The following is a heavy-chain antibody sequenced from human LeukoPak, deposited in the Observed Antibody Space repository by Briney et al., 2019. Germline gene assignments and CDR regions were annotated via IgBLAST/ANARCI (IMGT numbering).Heavy chain of an antibody. CDR1: GFTFSSYG. J-gene: IGHJ3*02. V-gene: IGHV3-33*01. Sequence: PGRSLRLSCAASGFTFSSYGMHWVRQAPGKGLEWVAVIWYDGSNKYYADSVKGRFTISRDNSKNTLYLQMNSLRAEDTAVYYCARDAGHHHDFWSGYFSSDAGRPFDIWGQGTMVTVSS. CDR2: IWYDGSNK. CDR3: ARDAGHHHDFWSGYFSSDAGRPFDI. D-gene: IGHD3-3*01.